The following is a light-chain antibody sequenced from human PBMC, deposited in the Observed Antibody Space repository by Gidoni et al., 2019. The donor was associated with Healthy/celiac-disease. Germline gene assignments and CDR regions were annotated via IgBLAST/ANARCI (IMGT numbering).Light chain of an antibody. CDR2: CAS. J-gene: IGKJ4*01. Sequence: DIQITPSPSSLSASVRDRVTITCRASQSLSSYLNWYQQKPGKAPKLLIYCASSLQSGVPSRFSVRGAERDFTLNISSLKSEDCATYYCQQSYSTPRVTFGGGTKVEIK. CDR3: QQSYSTPRVT. V-gene: IGKV1-39*01. CDR1: QSLSSY.